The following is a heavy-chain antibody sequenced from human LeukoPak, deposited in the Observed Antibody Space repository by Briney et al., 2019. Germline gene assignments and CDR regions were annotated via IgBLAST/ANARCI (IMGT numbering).Heavy chain of an antibody. CDR1: GGSISSSSYY. CDR2: IYYSGST. D-gene: IGHD3-22*01. CDR3: GSSYYDRSGYYYVEY. Sequence: SETLSLTCTVSGGSISSSSYYWGWIRQPPGKGLEWIGSIYYSGSTYYNPSLKSRVTISVDTSKNQFSLKLSSVTAADTAVYYCGSSYYDRSGYYYVEYWGQGTLVTVSS. V-gene: IGHV4-39*01. J-gene: IGHJ4*02.